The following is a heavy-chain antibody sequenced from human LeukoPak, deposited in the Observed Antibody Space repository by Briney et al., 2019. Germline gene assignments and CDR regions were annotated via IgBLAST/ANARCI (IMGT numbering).Heavy chain of an antibody. J-gene: IGHJ4*02. Sequence: GGSLRHSCAASGFTFSSYSRNWVRQAPGKGLEWVSYISSSSTIYYADSVKGRFTISRDNAENSLYLQMNSLRDEDTAVYYCARRHDSSGYYPDYWGKGTLVPVS. V-gene: IGHV3-48*02. CDR3: ARRHDSSGYYPDY. CDR2: ISSSSTI. CDR1: GFTFSSYS. D-gene: IGHD3-22*01.